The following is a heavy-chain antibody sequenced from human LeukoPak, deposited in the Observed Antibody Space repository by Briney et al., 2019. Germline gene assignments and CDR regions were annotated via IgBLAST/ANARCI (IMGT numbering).Heavy chain of an antibody. Sequence: GGSLRLSCAASGFTFSRNWMLWVRQAPGKGLVLVSRINSDGSSTTYADSVKGRFTTSRDKTKNTLYLQMDSLRAEDTAVYYYARGIADLDYWGRGALVTVSS. V-gene: IGHV3-74*01. CDR2: INSDGSST. CDR3: ARGIADLDY. J-gene: IGHJ4*02. D-gene: IGHD2-21*01. CDR1: GFTFSRNW.